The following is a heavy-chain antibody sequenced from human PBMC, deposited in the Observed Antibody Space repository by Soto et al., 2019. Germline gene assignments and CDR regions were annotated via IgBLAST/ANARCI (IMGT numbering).Heavy chain of an antibody. CDR2: ISSDGSNK. Sequence: QVQLVESGGGVVQPGRSLTLSCAASGFSFTRYGMHWVRQAPGKGLDWVALISSDGSNKYYPDSVKGRFTISRDNSKNTLYLQMDSLRSEDTAVYYCAAGLYFFDYCGQGTLVTGSP. V-gene: IGHV3-30*03. CDR1: GFSFTRYG. J-gene: IGHJ4*02. CDR3: AAGLYFFDY. D-gene: IGHD6-13*01.